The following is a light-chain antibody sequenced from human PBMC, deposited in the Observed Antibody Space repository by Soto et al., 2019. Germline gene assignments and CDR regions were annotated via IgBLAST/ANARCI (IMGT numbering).Light chain of an antibody. CDR1: SSNIGAGYD. Sequence: QSVLTQPPSVSGAPGQRVTISCTGGSSNIGAGYDVHWYQQLPGTAPKLLIYRNTNRPSGVPDRFSGSESGTSASLAITGLQAEDEADYYCQSYDSSLRVVFGGGTKLTVL. CDR2: RNT. J-gene: IGLJ3*02. V-gene: IGLV1-40*01. CDR3: QSYDSSLRVV.